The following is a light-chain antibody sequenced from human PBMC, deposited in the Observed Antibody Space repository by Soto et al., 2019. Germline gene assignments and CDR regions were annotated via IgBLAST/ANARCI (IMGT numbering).Light chain of an antibody. Sequence: DIQMTQSPSSLSASVGDRVTITWGASQSISSYLNWYQQKPGKAPKFLIYAASSLQSGVPSRLSGSGCGTDFTITISSMKNEDFETYYCQQSYRNTLTFGPGTKVDIK. V-gene: IGKV1-39*01. CDR2: AAS. J-gene: IGKJ3*01. CDR3: QQSYRNTLT. CDR1: QSISSY.